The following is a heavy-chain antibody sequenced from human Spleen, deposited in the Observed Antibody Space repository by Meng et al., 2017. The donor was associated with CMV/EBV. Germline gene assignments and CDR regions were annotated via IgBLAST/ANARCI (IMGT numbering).Heavy chain of an antibody. Sequence: ASVKVSCKASGYTFTTYDIHWVRQAAGQGLEWMGWMNPNSGNTGYAQKFQGRITMIRDISISTAYMYLSSLRSEATAVYYCARDLDIFRGAYRYYVDSWGQGTLVTVSS. CDR2: MNPNSGNT. J-gene: IGHJ4*02. CDR1: GYTFTTYD. V-gene: IGHV1-8*01. CDR3: ARDLDIFRGAYRYYVDS. D-gene: IGHD2-2*03.